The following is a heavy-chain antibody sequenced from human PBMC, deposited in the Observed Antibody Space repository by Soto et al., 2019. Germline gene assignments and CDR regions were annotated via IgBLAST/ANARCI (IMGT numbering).Heavy chain of an antibody. CDR1: GFTFSNAW. J-gene: IGHJ4*02. D-gene: IGHD6-19*01. CDR3: SRQISHSSGFDY. V-gene: IGHV3-15*07. Sequence: EVPLVESGGGFVKPGGSLRLSCAASGFTFSNAWMTWVRQAPGKGLEWVGRIKSKTDGGATDYPAPVKGTFIISRDDSKNTLYLQMDSLKTEDTAVYYCSRQISHSSGFDYWGQGTLVTVSS. CDR2: IKSKTDGGAT.